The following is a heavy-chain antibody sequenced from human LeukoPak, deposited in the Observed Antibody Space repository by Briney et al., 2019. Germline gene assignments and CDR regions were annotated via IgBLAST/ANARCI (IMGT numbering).Heavy chain of an antibody. CDR1: GGSISSYY. CDR2: IYYIGST. J-gene: IGHJ4*02. V-gene: IGHV4-59*01. Sequence: TSQTLSLTCTVSGGSISSYYWSWIRQPPGKGLEWIGYIYYIGSTNHNPSLKSRVTISVDTSKGQFSLKLSSVTAADTAVYYCASQDAAGYYFDYWGQGTLVTVPS. CDR3: ASQDAAGYYFDY. D-gene: IGHD6-25*01.